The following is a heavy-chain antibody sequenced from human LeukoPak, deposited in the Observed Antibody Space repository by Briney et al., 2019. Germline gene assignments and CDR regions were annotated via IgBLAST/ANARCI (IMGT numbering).Heavy chain of an antibody. CDR1: GFTFSSYG. V-gene: IGHV3-33*01. D-gene: IGHD5-24*01. J-gene: IGHJ4*02. CDR2: IWYDGSNK. Sequence: GRSLRLSCAASGFTFSSYGMHWVRQAPGKGLEWVAVIWYDGSNKYYADSVKGRFTISRDNSKNTLYLQMNSLRAEDTAVYYCACGRDDYNLDYWGQGTLVTVSS. CDR3: ACGRDDYNLDY.